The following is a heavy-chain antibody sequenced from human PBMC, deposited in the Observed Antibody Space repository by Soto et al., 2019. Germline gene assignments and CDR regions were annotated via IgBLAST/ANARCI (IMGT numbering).Heavy chain of an antibody. J-gene: IGHJ4*02. CDR2: IKSKTDGGTT. CDR3: TTDRTGYYDSSGYHPIGY. Sequence: LRLSCAASGFTFSNAWMSWVRQAPGKGLEWVGRIKSKTDGGTTDYAAPVKGRFTISRDDSKNTLYLQMNSLKTEDTAVYYCTTDRTGYYDSSGYHPIGYWGQGTLVTVSS. D-gene: IGHD3-22*01. CDR1: GFTFSNAW. V-gene: IGHV3-15*01.